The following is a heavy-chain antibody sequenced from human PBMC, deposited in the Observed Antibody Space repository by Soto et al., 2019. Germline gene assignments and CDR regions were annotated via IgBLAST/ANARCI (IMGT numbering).Heavy chain of an antibody. D-gene: IGHD3-9*01. CDR3: ARELNVRYFAWLLFPDGGMDV. J-gene: IGHJ6*02. V-gene: IGHV3-33*01. CDR1: GFTFSSYG. Sequence: QVQLVESGGGVVQPGRSLRLSCAASGFTFSSYGMHWVRQAPGKGLEWVAVIWYDGSNKYYADSVKGRFTISRDNFKHTLYLKMDSLRAEDTAVYYCARELNVRYFAWLLFPDGGMDVWGQGTTVTVSS. CDR2: IWYDGSNK.